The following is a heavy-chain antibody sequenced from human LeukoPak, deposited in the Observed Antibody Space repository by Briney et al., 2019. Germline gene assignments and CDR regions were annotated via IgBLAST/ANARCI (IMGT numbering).Heavy chain of an antibody. D-gene: IGHD5-18*01. Sequence: SETLSLTCTVSGGSISSYYWSWIRQPPGKGLEWIGYIYYSGSTNYNPSLKSRVTISVDRSKNQFSLKLSSVTAADTAVYYCANPGYSYGRAFDIWGQGTMVTVSS. CDR2: IYYSGST. J-gene: IGHJ3*02. V-gene: IGHV4-59*12. CDR1: GGSISSYY. CDR3: ANPGYSYGRAFDI.